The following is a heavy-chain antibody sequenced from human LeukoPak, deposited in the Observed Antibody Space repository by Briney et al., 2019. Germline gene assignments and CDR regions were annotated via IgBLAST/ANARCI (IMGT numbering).Heavy chain of an antibody. V-gene: IGHV3-64*01. CDR3: ARGYQPGRIAFDI. Sequence: GGSLRLSCAASGFTFSSYAMHWVRQAPGKGLEYVSAISSNGGSTYYANSVKGRFTISRDNSKNTLYLRMGSLRAEDMAVYYCARGYQPGRIAFDIWGQGTMVTVSS. J-gene: IGHJ3*02. D-gene: IGHD2-2*01. CDR1: GFTFSSYA. CDR2: ISSNGGST.